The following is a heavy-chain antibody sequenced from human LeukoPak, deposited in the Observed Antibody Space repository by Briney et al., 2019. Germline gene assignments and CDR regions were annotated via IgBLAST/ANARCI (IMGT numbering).Heavy chain of an antibody. CDR1: GYSFTSYW. CDR3: ARLQGSGFDYYYYYMDV. J-gene: IGHJ6*03. V-gene: IGHV5-51*01. CDR2: IYPGDSDT. D-gene: IGHD3-10*01. Sequence: GESLKISCKGSGYSFTSYWIGWVRQMPGKGLGWMGIIYPGDSDTRYSPSFQGQVTISADKSISTAYLQWSSLKASDTAMYYCARLQGSGFDYYYYYMDVWGKGTTVTVSS.